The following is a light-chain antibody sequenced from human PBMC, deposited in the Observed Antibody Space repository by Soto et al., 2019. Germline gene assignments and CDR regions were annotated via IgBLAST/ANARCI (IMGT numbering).Light chain of an antibody. CDR2: YDS. CDR3: QVWDSSSDHPGV. V-gene: IGLV3-21*04. J-gene: IGLJ2*01. CDR1: NIGSKS. Sequence: SYELTQPPSVSVAPGKTASITCGGNNIGSKSVHWYQQKPGQAPVLVIYYDSDRPSGIPERFSGSNSGNTATLTISRVEAGDEADYYCQVWDSSSDHPGVFGGGTKLTVL.